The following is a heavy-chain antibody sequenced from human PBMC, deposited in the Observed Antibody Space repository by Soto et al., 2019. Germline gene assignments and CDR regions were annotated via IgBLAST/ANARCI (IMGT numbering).Heavy chain of an antibody. CDR3: AREGSLLWFGELSNWFDP. V-gene: IGHV1-3*01. Sequence: ASVKVSCKASGYTFTSYAMHWVRQAPGQRLEWMGWINGGNGNTKYSQKFQGRVTITRDTSASTVYMELSSLRSEDTAVYYCAREGSLLWFGELSNWFDPWGQGTLVTVSS. D-gene: IGHD3-10*01. J-gene: IGHJ5*02. CDR1: GYTFTSYA. CDR2: INGGNGNT.